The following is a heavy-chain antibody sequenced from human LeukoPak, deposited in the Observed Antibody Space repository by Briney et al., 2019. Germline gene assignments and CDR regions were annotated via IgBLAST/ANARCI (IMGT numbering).Heavy chain of an antibody. D-gene: IGHD3-22*01. J-gene: IGHJ4*02. CDR2: FDPEDGET. CDR1: GYTLTELS. V-gene: IGHV1-24*01. Sequence: ASVKVSCKVSGYTLTELSMHWVRQAPGKGLEWMGGFDPEDGETIYAQKFQGRVTMTEDTSTDTAYMELSSLRSEDTAVYYCATDRRAYYYDSSGYYYFDYWGQGTLVTVSS. CDR3: ATDRRAYYYDSSGYYYFDY.